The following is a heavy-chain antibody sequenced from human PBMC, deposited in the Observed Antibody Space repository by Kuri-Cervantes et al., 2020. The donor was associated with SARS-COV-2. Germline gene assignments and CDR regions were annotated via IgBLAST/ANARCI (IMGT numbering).Heavy chain of an antibody. D-gene: IGHD3-3*01. CDR1: GFTFSSYS. CDR2: ISSSSSYI. CDR3: AGFWRPRYDFWGGYHGMDV. Sequence: GGSLRLSCAASGFTFSSYSMNWVRQAPGKGLEWVSSISSSSSYIYYADSVKGRFTISRDNAKNSLYLQMNSLRAEDTAVYYCAGFWRPRYDFWGGYHGMDVWGQGTTVTVSS. J-gene: IGHJ6*02. V-gene: IGHV3-21*04.